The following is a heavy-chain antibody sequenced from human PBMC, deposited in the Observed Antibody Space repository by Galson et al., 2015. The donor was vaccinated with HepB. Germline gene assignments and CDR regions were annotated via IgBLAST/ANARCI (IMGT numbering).Heavy chain of an antibody. V-gene: IGHV3-23*01. CDR3: AKPGYSSSWTSDWYFDL. Sequence: SLRLSCAASGFTFSSYAMSWVRQAPGKGLEWVSAISGSGGSTYYADSVKGRFTISRDNSKNTLYLQMNSLRAEDTAVYYCAKPGYSSSWTSDWYFDLWGRGTLFTVSS. CDR1: GFTFSSYA. D-gene: IGHD6-13*01. CDR2: ISGSGGST. J-gene: IGHJ2*01.